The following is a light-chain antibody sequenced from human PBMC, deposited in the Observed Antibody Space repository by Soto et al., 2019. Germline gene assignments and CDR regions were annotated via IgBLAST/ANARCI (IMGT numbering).Light chain of an antibody. CDR3: QQYHTSPLT. J-gene: IGKJ4*01. CDR1: QSVSSSY. V-gene: IGKV3-20*01. CDR2: GAS. Sequence: IVLTQSPGTLSLSPGERATLSCRASQSVSSSYLAWYQQKPGQAPRLPIYGASSRATGIPDRFSGSGSGTEFTLNISRLEPEDFAVYYCQQYHTSPLTFGGGTKVDIK.